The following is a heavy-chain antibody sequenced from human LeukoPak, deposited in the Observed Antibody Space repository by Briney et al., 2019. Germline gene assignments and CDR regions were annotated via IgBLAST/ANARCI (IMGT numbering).Heavy chain of an antibody. Sequence: SETLSLTCAVSGGSFSGYYWSWIRQPPGKGLEWIGEINHSGSTNYNPSLKSRVTISVDTSKNRFSLKLSSVTAADTAVYYCARGMGFWSGYVVYWGQGTLVTVSS. CDR3: ARGMGFWSGYVVY. V-gene: IGHV4-34*01. D-gene: IGHD3-3*01. CDR2: INHSGST. CDR1: GGSFSGYY. J-gene: IGHJ4*02.